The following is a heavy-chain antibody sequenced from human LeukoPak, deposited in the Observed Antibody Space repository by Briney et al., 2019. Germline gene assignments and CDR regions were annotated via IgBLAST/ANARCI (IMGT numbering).Heavy chain of an antibody. Sequence: GASVEVSCKASGYTFTSYYMHWVRQAPGQGLEWMGIINPSGGSTSYAQKFQGRVTTTRDTSTSTVYMELSSLRSEDTAVYYCARVRAGHSSGRSSIDYWGQGTLVTVSS. D-gene: IGHD6-19*01. CDR1: GYTFTSYY. CDR2: INPSGGST. CDR3: ARVRAGHSSGRSSIDY. V-gene: IGHV1-46*01. J-gene: IGHJ4*02.